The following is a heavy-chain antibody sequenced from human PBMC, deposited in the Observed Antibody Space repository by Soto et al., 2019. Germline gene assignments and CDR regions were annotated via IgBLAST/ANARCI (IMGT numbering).Heavy chain of an antibody. CDR3: AEDSYYYGMDV. V-gene: IGHV3-48*03. J-gene: IGHJ6*02. CDR1: GFTFSSYE. D-gene: IGHD2-15*01. Sequence: PGGSLRLSCAASGFTFSSYEMNWVRQAPGKGLEWVSYISSSGSTIYYADSVKGRFTISRDNAKNSLYLQMNSLRAEDTAVYYCAEDSYYYGMDVWGQGTTVTVSS. CDR2: ISSSGSTI.